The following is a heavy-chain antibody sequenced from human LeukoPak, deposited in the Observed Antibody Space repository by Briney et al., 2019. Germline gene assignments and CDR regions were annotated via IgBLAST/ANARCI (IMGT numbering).Heavy chain of an antibody. CDR3: AREYCSGGSCYRRQYYFDY. D-gene: IGHD2-15*01. J-gene: IGHJ4*02. CDR2: LYXXGXX. CDR1: GFXVXSNS. Sequence: GGSLRLSCAVXGFXVXSNSMXXXXXXPGXGLEWGXILYXXGXXXYADSVXXRFTISRDNSKNTLYPGMNSLRVEDTAVYYCAREYCSGGSCYRRQYYFDYWGQGTLVTVSS. V-gene: IGHV3-53*01.